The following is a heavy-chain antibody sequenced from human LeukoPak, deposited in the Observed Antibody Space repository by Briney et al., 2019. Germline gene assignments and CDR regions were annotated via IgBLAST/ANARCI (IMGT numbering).Heavy chain of an antibody. Sequence: AGGSLRLSCAASGFTFRSYDMHWVRQVTGKGLEWVSAVGISGDTYYAGSVKGRFTISRENAKNSLYLQMNSLTAGDTAVYYCVRGGIQVSGIDEIDYWGQGTLVNVSS. CDR3: VRGGIQVSGIDEIDY. CDR1: GFTFRSYD. D-gene: IGHD6-19*01. J-gene: IGHJ4*02. V-gene: IGHV3-13*01. CDR2: VGISGDT.